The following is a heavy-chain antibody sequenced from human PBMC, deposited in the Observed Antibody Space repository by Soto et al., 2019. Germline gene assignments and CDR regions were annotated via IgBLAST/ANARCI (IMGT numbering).Heavy chain of an antibody. J-gene: IGHJ6*02. CDR1: GGSISSGGYY. CDR3: AREAYFWAGYYYYGMDV. CDR2: IYYSGST. D-gene: IGHD3-3*01. Sequence: PSETLSLTCTVSGGSISSGGYYWSWIRQHPGKGLEWIGYIYYSGSTYYNPSLKSRVTISVDTSKNQFSLKLSSVTAADTAVYYCAREAYFWAGYYYYGMDVWGQGTTVTVSS. V-gene: IGHV4-31*03.